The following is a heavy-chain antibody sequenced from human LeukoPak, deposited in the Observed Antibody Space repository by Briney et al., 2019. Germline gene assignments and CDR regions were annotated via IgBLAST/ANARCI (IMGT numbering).Heavy chain of an antibody. CDR2: IYYSGST. V-gene: IGHV4-39*07. Sequence: SETLSLTCTVSGGSISSSSYYWGWIRQPPGKGLEWIGSIYYSGSTYYNPSVKSRVTILVDTSKNQFSLKLSSVTAADTAVYYCARGKSGINDYFDYWGQGTLVTVSS. D-gene: IGHD3-10*01. CDR3: ARGKSGINDYFDY. CDR1: GGSISSSSYY. J-gene: IGHJ4*02.